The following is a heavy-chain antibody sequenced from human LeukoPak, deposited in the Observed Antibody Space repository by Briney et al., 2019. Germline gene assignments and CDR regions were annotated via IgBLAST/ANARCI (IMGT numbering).Heavy chain of an antibody. V-gene: IGHV1-2*02. D-gene: IGHD3-3*01. J-gene: IGHJ4*02. CDR2: INPNSGGT. CDR1: GYTFTGYY. Sequence: ASVKVSCKASGYTFTGYYMHWVRQAPGQGLEWMGWINPNSGGTNYAQKFQGRVTMTRDTSISTAYMELSRLRSDDTAVYYCARDVAFWSGYYALDYWGQGTLVTVSS. CDR3: ARDVAFWSGYYALDY.